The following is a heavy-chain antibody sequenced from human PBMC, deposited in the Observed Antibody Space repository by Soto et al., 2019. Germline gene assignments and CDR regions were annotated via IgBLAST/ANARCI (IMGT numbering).Heavy chain of an antibody. CDR1: GFTFSSYA. J-gene: IGHJ4*02. Sequence: GGPLRLSCAASGFTFSSYAMSWVRQAPGKGLEWVSAISGSGGSTYYADSVKGRFTISRDNSKNTLYLQMNSLRAEDTAVYYCAKQFFWSGYLTIDYWGQGTLVTVSS. V-gene: IGHV3-23*01. D-gene: IGHD3-3*01. CDR2: ISGSGGST. CDR3: AKQFFWSGYLTIDY.